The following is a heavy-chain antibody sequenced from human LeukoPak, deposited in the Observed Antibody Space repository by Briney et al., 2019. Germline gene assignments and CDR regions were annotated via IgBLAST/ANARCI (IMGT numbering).Heavy chain of an antibody. D-gene: IGHD5-18*01. V-gene: IGHV3-9*03. CDR3: AKDMRRGYSYGAFDY. Sequence: GGSLRLSCAASGFTFDDYAMHWVRQGPGKGLEWVSGIGWNSDNIGYADSVKGRFTISRNNAKKSLYLQMNSLRAEDMAFYYCAKDMRRGYSYGAFDYWGQGTLVTVSS. CDR2: IGWNSDNI. CDR1: GFTFDDYA. J-gene: IGHJ4*02.